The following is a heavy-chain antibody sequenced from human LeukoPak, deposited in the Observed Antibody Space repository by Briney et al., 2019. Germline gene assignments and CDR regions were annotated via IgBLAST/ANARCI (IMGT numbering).Heavy chain of an antibody. V-gene: IGHV3-23*01. CDR3: ANWIGSSSRDY. CDR1: GFTFSTYA. J-gene: IGHJ4*02. CDR2: INSNGDEI. D-gene: IGHD6-6*01. Sequence: AGGSLRLSCAASGFTFSTYAMTWVRQAPGKGLEWVSGINSNGDEIYYADSVRGRFTISRDNSNNALYVQMDSLRAEDTAVYYCANWIGSSSRDYWGQGTLVTVSS.